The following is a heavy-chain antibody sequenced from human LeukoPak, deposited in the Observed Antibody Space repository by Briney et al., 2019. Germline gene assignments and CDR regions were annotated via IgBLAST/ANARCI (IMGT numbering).Heavy chain of an antibody. V-gene: IGHV3-30*18. D-gene: IGHD4-11*01. CDR1: ALSFSKYA. J-gene: IGHJ4*02. CDR3: AKDDAGLPDY. CDR2: ISYDGSDT. Sequence: PGGSLRLSCSGSALSFSKYAMNWVRQAPGRGLEWVAVISYDGSDTFYADSVKGRFTISRDDSKNTVHLQMNSLRVEDTAVYFCAKDDAGLPDYWGQGAPVTVSS.